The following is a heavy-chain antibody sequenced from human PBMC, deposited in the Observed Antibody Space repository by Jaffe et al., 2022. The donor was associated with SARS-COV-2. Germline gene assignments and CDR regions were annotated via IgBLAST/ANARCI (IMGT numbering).Heavy chain of an antibody. V-gene: IGHV4-34*01. Sequence: QVQLQQWGAILLKPSEPLSLTCAVHGGSFSGYYWSWIRQPPGKGLEWIGEINHSGSTNYNPSLKSRVTISVDTSEIQFSLKLSSVTAADTAVYYCARVRYDYVWANFRSEFQYYGMDVWGQGTTVTVSS. CDR2: INHSGST. D-gene: IGHD3-16*01. CDR1: GGSFSGYY. J-gene: IGHJ6*02. CDR3: ARVRYDYVWANFRSEFQYYGMDV.